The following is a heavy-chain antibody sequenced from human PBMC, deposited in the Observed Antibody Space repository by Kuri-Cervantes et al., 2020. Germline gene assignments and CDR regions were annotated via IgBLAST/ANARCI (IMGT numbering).Heavy chain of an antibody. CDR3: ASIGPAGRGGPHKNYMDV. CDR2: ISAYNGNT. CDR1: GYTFTSYG. D-gene: IGHD3-10*01. V-gene: IGHV1-18*01. J-gene: IGHJ6*03. Sequence: ASVKVSCKASGYTFTSYGISWVRQAPGQGLEWMGWISAYNGNTNYAQKLQGRVTMTTDTSTSTAYMELRSLRSDDTAVYYCASIGPAGRGGPHKNYMDVWGKGTTVTVSS.